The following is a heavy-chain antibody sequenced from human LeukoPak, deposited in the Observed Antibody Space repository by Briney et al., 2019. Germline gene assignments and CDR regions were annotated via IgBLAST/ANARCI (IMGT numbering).Heavy chain of an antibody. CDR2: INPNSGGT. D-gene: IGHD5-18*01. CDR1: GYTFTGYY. V-gene: IGHV1-2*02. J-gene: IGHJ4*02. Sequence: ASVTVSCKASGYTFTGYYMHWVRQAPGQGLEWMGWINPNSGGTNYAQKFQGRVTMTRDTSISTAYMELSRLRSDDTAVYYCARDLGLQLWLVPDYWGQGTLVTVSS. CDR3: ARDLGLQLWLVPDY.